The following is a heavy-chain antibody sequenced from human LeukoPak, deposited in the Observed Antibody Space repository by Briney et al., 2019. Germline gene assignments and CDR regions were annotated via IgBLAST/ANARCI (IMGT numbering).Heavy chain of an antibody. CDR2: INPNSGGT. CDR1: GYTFTGYY. Sequence: ASVKVSCKASGYTFTGYYMHWVRQAPGQGLEWMGWINPNSGGTNYAQKFQGRVTMTSDTSISTAYMELSRLRSDDTAVYYCARMMPGAPYNWFDPWGQGTLVTVSS. CDR3: ARMMPGAPYNWFDP. D-gene: IGHD2-2*01. J-gene: IGHJ5*02. V-gene: IGHV1-2*02.